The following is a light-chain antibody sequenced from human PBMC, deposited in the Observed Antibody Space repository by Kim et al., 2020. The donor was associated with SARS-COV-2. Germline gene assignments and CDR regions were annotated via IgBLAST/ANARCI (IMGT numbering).Light chain of an antibody. CDR3: ATWDDSMNGWV. CDR1: ASNIGSNS. Sequence: GQRVTISCSGSASNIGSNSVSGYRRRPGTAPKLLIYRNNQRPSGVPDRFSGSTSGTSASLDISGLQSEDEADYYCATWDDSMNGWVFGGGTQLTVL. CDR2: RNN. V-gene: IGLV1-44*01. J-gene: IGLJ3*02.